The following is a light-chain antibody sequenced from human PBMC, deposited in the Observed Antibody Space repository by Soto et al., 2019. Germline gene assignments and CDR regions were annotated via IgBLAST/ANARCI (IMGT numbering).Light chain of an antibody. CDR2: VAS. J-gene: IGKJ1*01. V-gene: IGKV1-39*01. CDR3: QQTYSIPWT. CDR1: QSVDNY. Sequence: DIPMTQSPSSLSAFVGYRLTITCRASQSVDNYLNWYQHKPGKAPKLLISVASTLQTGVPSRFSGSGSGTDFTLTISRLQPEDFATYYCQQTYSIPWTFGQGTKVEI.